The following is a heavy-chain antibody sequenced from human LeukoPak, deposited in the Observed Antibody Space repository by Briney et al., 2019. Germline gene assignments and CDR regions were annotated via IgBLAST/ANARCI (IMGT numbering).Heavy chain of an antibody. CDR1: GYSFPSYW. J-gene: IGHJ5*02. CDR3: VRQPPGVYDTTQNWFDP. Sequence: GESLKISCKVSGYSFPSYWITWVRQVPGKGLEWMGRIAPSDSYTNYNPSFEGHVTMSVEKSITTAYLQWSSLKASDTAMYYCVRQPPGVYDTTQNWFDPWGQGTLVTVSS. V-gene: IGHV5-10-1*01. CDR2: IAPSDSYT. D-gene: IGHD3-22*01.